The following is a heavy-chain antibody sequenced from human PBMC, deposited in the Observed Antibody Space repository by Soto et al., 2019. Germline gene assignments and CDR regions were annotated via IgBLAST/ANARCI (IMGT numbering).Heavy chain of an antibody. Sequence: ASLTLSRAPSGSTIPGSGSSWVRQAPGQGLEWMGWISAYKGNTNYAQKLQGRVTMTTDTSTSTAYMELRSLRPVYTAVYYCGRSYHWYHDYLGQGYLGT. J-gene: IGHJ4*02. CDR3: GRSYHWYHDY. V-gene: IGHV1-18*04. D-gene: IGHD3-16*02. CDR2: ISAYKGNT. CDR1: GSTIPGSG.